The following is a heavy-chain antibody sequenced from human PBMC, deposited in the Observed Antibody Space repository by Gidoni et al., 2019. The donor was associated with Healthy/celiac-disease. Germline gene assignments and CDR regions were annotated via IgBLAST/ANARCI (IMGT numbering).Heavy chain of an antibody. D-gene: IGHD5-18*01. CDR3: ARDAGYSYGYRDY. V-gene: IGHV3-33*01. J-gene: IGHJ4*02. CDR1: GFTFSSYC. Sequence: QVQLVESGGGVVQPGRSLRLSCAASGFTFSSYCMHWVRQAPGRGLEWGSVIWYDGSNKNYADSVKGRFTISRDNSKTTLYLQMNSLRAEDTAVYYCARDAGYSYGYRDYWGQGTLVTVSS. CDR2: IWYDGSNK.